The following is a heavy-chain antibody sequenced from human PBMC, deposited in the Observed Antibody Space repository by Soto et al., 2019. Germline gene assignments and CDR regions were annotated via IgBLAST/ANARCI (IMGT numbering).Heavy chain of an antibody. CDR2: ISYDGSNK. CDR1: GFTFSSYG. V-gene: IGHV3-30*18. J-gene: IGHJ4*02. Sequence: GGSLRLSCAASGFTFSSYGMHWVRQAPGKGLEWVAVISYDGSNKYYADSVKGRFTISRDNSKNTLYLQMNSLRAEDTAVYYCAKGVRERGFDYWGQGTLVTVSS. CDR3: AKGVRERGFDY. D-gene: IGHD3-10*01.